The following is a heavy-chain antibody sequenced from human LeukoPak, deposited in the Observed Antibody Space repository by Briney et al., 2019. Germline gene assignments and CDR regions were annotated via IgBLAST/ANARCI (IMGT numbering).Heavy chain of an antibody. CDR2: IKQDGSEK. Sequence: GGSLGLSCAASGFTFGDTWMNWVRQVPGQGLEWVANIKQDGSEKFYVASVKGRFTISRDNGKSSLYLQMNPLRAEDTALYYCATSYDMGWLIGYWGQGTLVTVPS. CDR1: GFTFGDTW. V-gene: IGHV3-7*03. D-gene: IGHD3/OR15-3a*01. CDR3: ATSYDMGWLIGY. J-gene: IGHJ4*02.